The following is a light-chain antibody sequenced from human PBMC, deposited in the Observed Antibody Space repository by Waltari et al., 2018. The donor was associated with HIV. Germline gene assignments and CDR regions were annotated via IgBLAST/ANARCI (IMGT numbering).Light chain of an antibody. J-gene: IGLJ2*01. CDR3: QSYDSSLSGVV. CDR2: GNS. CDR1: SSNIGAGYD. Sequence: QSVLTQPPSVSAAPGQRVTISCTGSSSNIGAGYDGHWYQQLPGTAPKLLIYGNSNRPSGVPDRFSGSKSGTSASLAITGLQAEDEADYYCQSYDSSLSGVVFGGGTKLTVL. V-gene: IGLV1-40*01.